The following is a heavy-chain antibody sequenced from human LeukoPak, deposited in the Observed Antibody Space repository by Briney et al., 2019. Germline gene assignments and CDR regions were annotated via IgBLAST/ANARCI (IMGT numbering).Heavy chain of an antibody. CDR2: NYYSGST. CDR1: GGSISGDY. Sequence: KASETLSLTCTVSGGSISGDYWSWIRQSLQGLVWSGYNYYSGSTNYNPSLKSRVTISVDTSKNQFHLKLSAVTAADTAVYYCARYPMTYCSISSGTDYWGQGTLVTVSS. V-gene: IGHV4-59*08. CDR3: ARYPMTYCSISSGTDY. J-gene: IGHJ4*02. D-gene: IGHD2-2*01.